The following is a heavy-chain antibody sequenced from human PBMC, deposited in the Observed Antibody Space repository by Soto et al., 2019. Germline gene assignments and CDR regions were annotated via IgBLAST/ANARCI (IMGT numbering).Heavy chain of an antibody. CDR3: AKAPEGPPGYSSGWYGGDYFDY. J-gene: IGHJ4*02. V-gene: IGHV3-23*01. Sequence: GGSLRLSCAASGFTFSSYAMSWVRQAPGKGLEWVSAISCSGGSTYYADSVKGRFTISRDNSKNTLYLQMNSLRAEDTAVYYCAKAPEGPPGYSSGWYGGDYFDYWGQGTLVTVSS. CDR2: ISCSGGST. CDR1: GFTFSSYA. D-gene: IGHD6-19*01.